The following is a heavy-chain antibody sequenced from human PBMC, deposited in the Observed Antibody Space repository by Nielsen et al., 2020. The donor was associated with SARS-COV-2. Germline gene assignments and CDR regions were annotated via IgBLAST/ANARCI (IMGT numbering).Heavy chain of an antibody. CDR3: VWGTMFWYTSGSAAFDS. CDR1: GFTFSSYW. Sequence: GSPKISCAASGFTFSSYWMNWVRQAPGKGLEWVANIKQDGSEKYYGDSVKGRFTISRDNSKNTLYLQMNSLRAEDTAVYYCVWGTMFWYTSGSAAFDSWGQGTLVTVSS. J-gene: IGHJ4*02. V-gene: IGHV3-7*03. CDR2: IKQDGSEK. D-gene: IGHD6-19*01.